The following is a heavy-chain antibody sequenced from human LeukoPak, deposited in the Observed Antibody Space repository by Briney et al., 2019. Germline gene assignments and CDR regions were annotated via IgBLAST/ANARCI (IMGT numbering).Heavy chain of an antibody. CDR3: ARDEIVATISGYFDY. D-gene: IGHD5-12*01. CDR2: IIPILGIA. Sequence: SVKVSCKASGGTFSSYAISWVRQAPGQGLEWMGRIIPILGIANYAQKFQGRVTITADKSTSTAYMELSSLRSEDTAVCYCARDEIVATISGYFDYWGQGTLVTVSS. J-gene: IGHJ4*02. CDR1: GGTFSSYA. V-gene: IGHV1-69*04.